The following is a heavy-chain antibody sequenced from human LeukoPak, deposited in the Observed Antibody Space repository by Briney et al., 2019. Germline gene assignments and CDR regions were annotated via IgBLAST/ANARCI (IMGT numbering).Heavy chain of an antibody. Sequence: GASVKVSCKVSGYTLTELSMHWVRQAPGKGLEWMGGFDPEDGETIYAQKFQGRVTMTEDTSTDTAYMELSSLRSEDTAVYYCARDGTVTQLREYKYYYYYGMDVWGQGTTATVSS. CDR2: FDPEDGET. D-gene: IGHD4-17*01. CDR1: GYTLTELS. CDR3: ARDGTVTQLREYKYYYYYGMDV. V-gene: IGHV1-24*01. J-gene: IGHJ6*02.